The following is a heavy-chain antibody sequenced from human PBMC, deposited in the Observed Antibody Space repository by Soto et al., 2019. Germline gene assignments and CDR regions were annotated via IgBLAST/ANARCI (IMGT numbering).Heavy chain of an antibody. D-gene: IGHD2-21*01. J-gene: IGHJ3*02. CDR1: GGSLIDDY. CDR2: VYSSGST. V-gene: IGHV4-59*01. CDR3: ARGNDWKSSTFDI. Sequence: QVQLQESGPGLVKPLETVSLTCTVSGGSLIDDYWNWIRQPPGKGLEWIGYVYSSGSTNYNPSLKSRVTISVDRSKSQVSLKLSSVTAADTAVYYCARGNDWKSSTFDIWGHGTMVSVSS.